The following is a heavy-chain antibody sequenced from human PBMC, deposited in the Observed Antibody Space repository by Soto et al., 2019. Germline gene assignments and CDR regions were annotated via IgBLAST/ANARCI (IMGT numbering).Heavy chain of an antibody. Sequence: CKASGYTFTSQNMHWVRQAPGQGLEWMGVINPSIGTTTYAQKFQGRVTMTSDTSTSSVYMEVSSLRSEDTAVYYCISTLGARFDYWGQGTLVTVSS. D-gene: IGHD1-26*01. CDR3: ISTLGARFDY. V-gene: IGHV1-46*03. CDR1: GYTFTSQN. CDR2: INPSIGTT. J-gene: IGHJ4*02.